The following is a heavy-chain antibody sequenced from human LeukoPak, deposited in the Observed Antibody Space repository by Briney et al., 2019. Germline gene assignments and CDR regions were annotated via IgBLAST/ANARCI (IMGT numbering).Heavy chain of an antibody. J-gene: IGHJ4*02. CDR3: ARVPDYDSSGYSPGDY. V-gene: IGHV4-59*01. D-gene: IGHD3-22*01. CDR2: IYYSGST. CDR1: GGSISSYY. Sequence: SETLSLTCTVSGGSISSYYWSWIRQPPGKGLEWIGYIYYSGSTNYNPSLKSRVTISVDTSKNQFSLKLSSVTAADTAVYYCARVPDYDSSGYSPGDYWGRGTLVTVSS.